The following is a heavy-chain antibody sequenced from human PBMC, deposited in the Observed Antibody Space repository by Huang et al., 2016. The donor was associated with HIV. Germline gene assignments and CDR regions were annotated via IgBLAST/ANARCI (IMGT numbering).Heavy chain of an antibody. V-gene: IGHV1-69*13. D-gene: IGHD5-18*01. CDR1: GGTFKNYA. CDR2: IIPGFGTG. CDR3: TRDKGTSMGPFDY. J-gene: IGHJ4*02. Sequence: QVQLVQSGAEVKKPGSSVKVSCKASGGTFKNYAFSWVRQAPGQGLEWMVRIIPGFGTGNHAQKFQGRVTITADESTSTAYMELSRLRSEDTAVYYCTRDKGTSMGPFDYWGQGTLVTVSS.